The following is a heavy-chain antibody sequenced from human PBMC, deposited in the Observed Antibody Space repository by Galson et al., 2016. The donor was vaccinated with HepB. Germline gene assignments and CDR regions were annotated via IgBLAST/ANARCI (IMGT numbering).Heavy chain of an antibody. Sequence: SLRLSCAASGFTFSSFVMNWVRQAPGKGLEWVSAVSSSGSRTFYADAVKGRFTISRDNSKSTLYPQMNSLRAEDTAVYYGAKDGDFWSYNGLDVCGQGTAVTVSS. CDR1: GFTFSSFV. CDR3: AKDGDFWSYNGLDV. CDR2: VSSSGSRT. J-gene: IGHJ6*02. D-gene: IGHD3-3*01. V-gene: IGHV3-23*01.